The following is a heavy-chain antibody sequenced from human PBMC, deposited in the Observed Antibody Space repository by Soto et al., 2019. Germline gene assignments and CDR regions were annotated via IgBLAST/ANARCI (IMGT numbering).Heavy chain of an antibody. CDR3: ARVASRLVVVELLDAFDI. V-gene: IGHV3-7*01. J-gene: IGHJ3*02. CDR2: IKQDGSEK. Sequence: EVQLVESGGGLVQPGGSLRLSCAASGFTFSSYWMSWVRQAPGKGLEWVANIKQDGSEKYYVDSVKGRFTISRDNAKNSLYLQMNSLRAEDTAVYYCARVASRLVVVELLDAFDIWGQGTMVTVSS. CDR1: GFTFSSYW. D-gene: IGHD2-15*01.